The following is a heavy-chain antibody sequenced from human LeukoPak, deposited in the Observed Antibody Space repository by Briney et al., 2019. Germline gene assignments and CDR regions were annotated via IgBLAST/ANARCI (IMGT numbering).Heavy chain of an antibody. CDR3: ARVYDSSGCMGD. Sequence: SETLSLTCTVSGGSISSYYWSWIRQPPGKGLEWIGYIYYSGSTNYNPSLKSRVTISVDTSKNQFSLKLSSVTAADTAVYYCARVYDSSGCMGDWGQGTLVTVSS. CDR1: GGSISSYY. D-gene: IGHD3-22*01. CDR2: IYYSGST. V-gene: IGHV4-59*01. J-gene: IGHJ4*02.